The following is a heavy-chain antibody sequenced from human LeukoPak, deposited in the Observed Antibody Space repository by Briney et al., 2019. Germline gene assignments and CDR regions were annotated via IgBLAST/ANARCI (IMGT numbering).Heavy chain of an antibody. CDR3: ANHLACGSTSCPPFDY. V-gene: IGHV3-21*01. CDR2: ISSSSSSYSYT. D-gene: IGHD2-2*01. CDR1: GFTFSTYS. J-gene: IGHJ4*02. Sequence: GGSLRLSCTASGFTFSTYSMHWVRQAPGKGLEWISSISSSSSSYSYTYYADSVKGRFTISRDNAKNALLLQMNSLRAEDTAVYYCANHLACGSTSCPPFDYWGQGTLVTVSS.